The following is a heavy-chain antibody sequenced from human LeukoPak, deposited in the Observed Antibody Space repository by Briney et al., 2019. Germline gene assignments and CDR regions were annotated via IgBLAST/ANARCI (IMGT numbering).Heavy chain of an antibody. CDR3: ARDGAAAGWETYYFDY. J-gene: IGHJ4*02. D-gene: IGHD6-13*01. CDR1: GFTFSSYA. CDR2: ISGSGGST. V-gene: IGHV3-23*01. Sequence: GGSLRLSCAASGFTFSSYAMSWVRQAPGKGLEWVSAISGSGGSTYYADSVKGRFTISRDNSKNTLYLQMNSLRAEDTAVYYCARDGAAAGWETYYFDYWGQGTLVTVSS.